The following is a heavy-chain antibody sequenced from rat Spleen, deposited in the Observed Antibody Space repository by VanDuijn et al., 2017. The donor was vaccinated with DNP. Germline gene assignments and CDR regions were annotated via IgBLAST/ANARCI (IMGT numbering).Heavy chain of an antibody. CDR3: ARRASTSRYFVY. Sequence: EVQLVESGGGLVQPGRSLQLSCTASGFTFSDYYMAWVRQAPTKGLEWVAYISYDGGSTYYRDSLKGRFTISRDNAKTTQYLQMDSLRSEDTATYYCARRASTSRYFVYWGQGVMVTVSS. CDR2: ISYDGGST. CDR1: GFTFSDYY. V-gene: IGHV5-20*01. J-gene: IGHJ2*01. D-gene: IGHD3-1*01.